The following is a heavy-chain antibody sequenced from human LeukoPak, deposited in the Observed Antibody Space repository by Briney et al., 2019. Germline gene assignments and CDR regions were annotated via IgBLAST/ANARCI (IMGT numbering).Heavy chain of an antibody. CDR2: IYYSGST. J-gene: IGHJ4*02. V-gene: IGHV4-31*03. CDR3: ARLVVSSTEAFFDY. D-gene: IGHD2-15*01. Sequence: SQTLSLTCTVSGGPISSGGYYWSWIRQHPGKGLEWIGYIYYSGSTYYNPSLKSRVTISVDTSKNQFSLKLSSVTAADTAMYYCARLVVSSTEAFFDYWGQGTLVTVYS. CDR1: GGPISSGGYY.